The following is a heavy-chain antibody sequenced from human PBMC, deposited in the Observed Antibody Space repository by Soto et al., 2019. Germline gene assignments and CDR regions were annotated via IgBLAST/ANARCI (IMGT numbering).Heavy chain of an antibody. J-gene: IGHJ3*02. D-gene: IGHD5-12*01. CDR3: ARLVSGYDPSEAFDI. CDR2: IIPIFGTA. CDR1: GGTFSSYA. V-gene: IGHV1-69*13. Sequence: GASVKVSCKASGGTFSSYAISWVRQAPGQGLEWMGGIIPIFGTANYAQKFQGRVTITADESTSTAYMELSSLRSDDTAVYYCARLVSGYDPSEAFDICGQGPMVTVSS.